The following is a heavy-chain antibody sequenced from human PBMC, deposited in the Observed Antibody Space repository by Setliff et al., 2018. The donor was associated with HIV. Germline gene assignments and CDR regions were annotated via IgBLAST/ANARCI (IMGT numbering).Heavy chain of an antibody. V-gene: IGHV4-31*03. Sequence: PSETLSLTCTVSGGSIYSGGYFWSWIRQPPGKGLEWIGSIYYSGNTNYNPSLKSRVTISVDTSKNQFSLKLSSVTAADTAVYYCASGYKYYYDSSHENAFDIWGQGTMVTVSS. CDR3: ASGYKYYYDSSHENAFDI. CDR1: GGSIYSGGYF. J-gene: IGHJ3*02. D-gene: IGHD3-22*01. CDR2: IYYSGNT.